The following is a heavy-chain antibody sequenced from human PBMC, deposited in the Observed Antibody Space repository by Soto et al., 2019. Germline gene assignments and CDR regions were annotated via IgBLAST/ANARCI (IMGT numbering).Heavy chain of an antibody. D-gene: IGHD5-18*01. V-gene: IGHV3-23*01. CDR1: AFTFSTYA. CDR2: ITGSGGRT. Sequence: EGSMRLSCAVSAFTFSTYAMGWVSQAPVRGMGLVSAITGSGGRTYLPDSVKGRFTTSRDDSKITMFLQTTSLRAEDTAVYYCARGDAIYIYATFDYWGQGTLVTV. J-gene: IGHJ4*02. CDR3: ARGDAIYIYATFDY.